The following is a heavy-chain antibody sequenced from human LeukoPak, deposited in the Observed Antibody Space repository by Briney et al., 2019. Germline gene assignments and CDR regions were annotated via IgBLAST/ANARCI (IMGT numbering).Heavy chain of an antibody. CDR3: ARNLAAADYYYGMDV. CDR2: ISAYNGNT. V-gene: IGHV1-18*01. Sequence: ASVKVSCKASGYTFTSYGISWVRHAPGQGLEWMGCISAYNGNTNYAQKLQGRVTMTTDTSTSTAYMELRSLRSDDTAVYYCARNLAAADYYYGMDVWGQGTTVTVSS. CDR1: GYTFTSYG. J-gene: IGHJ6*02. D-gene: IGHD6-13*01.